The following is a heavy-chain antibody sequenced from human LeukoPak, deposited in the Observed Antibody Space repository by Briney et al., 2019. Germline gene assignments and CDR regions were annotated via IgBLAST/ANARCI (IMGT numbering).Heavy chain of an antibody. CDR2: IYHSGST. D-gene: IGHD6-13*01. CDR3: ATGYSSTWYYFDY. J-gene: IGHJ4*02. Sequence: SETLSLTCTVSGDSISSYYWSWLRQPPGKGLEWIGYIYHSGSTNYNPSLKSRVTISAGTSKDQFSLKLASVTAADTAVYYCATGYSSTWYYFDYWGQGTLVTVSS. V-gene: IGHV4-59*01. CDR1: GDSISSYY.